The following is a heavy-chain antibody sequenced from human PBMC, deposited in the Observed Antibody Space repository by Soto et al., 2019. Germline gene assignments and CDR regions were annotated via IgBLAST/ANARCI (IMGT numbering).Heavy chain of an antibody. CDR1: GYTFTSYG. D-gene: IGHD3-22*01. CDR3: AGMRSMIVAHGWFDP. V-gene: IGHV1-18*01. Sequence: GASVKVSCKASGYTFTSYGISWVRQAPGQGLEWMRWISAYNGNTNYAQKLQGRVTMTTDTSTSTAYMELRSLRSDDTAVYYCAGMRSMIVAHGWFDPWGQGTLVTVSS. CDR2: ISAYNGNT. J-gene: IGHJ5*02.